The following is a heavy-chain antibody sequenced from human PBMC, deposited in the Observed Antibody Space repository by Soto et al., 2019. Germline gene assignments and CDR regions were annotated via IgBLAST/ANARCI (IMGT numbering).Heavy chain of an antibody. Sequence: QVQLVQSGAEVKKPGASVKVSCKASGYTFTSYGISWVRQAPGQGLEWMGWISAYNGNTNYAQKLQGRVTMTTGTSTSTAYMELRSLRSDDTAVYYCARDSRGITIFGVVIGYGMDVWGQGTTVTVSS. CDR3: ARDSRGITIFGVVIGYGMDV. D-gene: IGHD3-3*01. CDR2: ISAYNGNT. CDR1: GYTFTSYG. J-gene: IGHJ6*02. V-gene: IGHV1-18*01.